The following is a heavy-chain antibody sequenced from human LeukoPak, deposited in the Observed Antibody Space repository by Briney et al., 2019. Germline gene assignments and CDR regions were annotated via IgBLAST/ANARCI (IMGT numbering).Heavy chain of an antibody. Sequence: GGSLRLSCTASGFTFGDYAMSWVRQAPGKGLEWVSAISGSGGSTYYADSVKGRFTISRDNSKNTLYLVMNSLRVDDTAVYYCAKAVDLATISVDIWGQGTMVTVSS. J-gene: IGHJ3*02. CDR2: ISGSGGST. CDR1: GFTFGDYA. D-gene: IGHD5-24*01. CDR3: AKAVDLATISVDI. V-gene: IGHV3-23*01.